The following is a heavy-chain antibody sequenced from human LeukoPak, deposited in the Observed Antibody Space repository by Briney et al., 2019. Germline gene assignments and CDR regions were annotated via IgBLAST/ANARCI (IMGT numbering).Heavy chain of an antibody. V-gene: IGHV3-48*04. CDR1: GFTLSSYS. J-gene: IGHJ6*03. Sequence: GGSLRLFRAPSGFTLSSYSMNWASQTPGKGLGWVSYIKSSGSPIYYADSVEGRFTISRDNAKNSLYLQMNSLRAEDTAVYYCARLRSGPGTTIPGGLFGCYMDVWGKGTTVTVSS. CDR3: ARLRSGPGTTIPGGLFGCYMDV. CDR2: IKSSGSPI. D-gene: IGHD1-1*01.